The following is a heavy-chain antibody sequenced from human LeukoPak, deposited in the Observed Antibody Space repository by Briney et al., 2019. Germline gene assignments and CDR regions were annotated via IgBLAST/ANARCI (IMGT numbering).Heavy chain of an antibody. CDR3: AREGRGAYCSSTSCYKEPPYNWFDP. J-gene: IGHJ5*02. CDR1: GGIFSSYA. D-gene: IGHD2-2*02. Sequence: GASVKVSCKASGGIFSSYAISWVRQAPGQGLEWMGGIIPIFGTANYAQKFQGRVTITTDESTSTAYMERSSLRSEDTAVYYCAREGRGAYCSSTSCYKEPPYNWFDPWGQGTLVTVSS. CDR2: IIPIFGTA. V-gene: IGHV1-69*05.